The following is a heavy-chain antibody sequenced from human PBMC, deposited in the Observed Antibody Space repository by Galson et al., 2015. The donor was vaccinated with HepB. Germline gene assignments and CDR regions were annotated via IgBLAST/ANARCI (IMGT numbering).Heavy chain of an antibody. CDR2: FYDSGSS. CDR3: ARSLSGYDSGDL. Sequence: LSLTCTVSGGSNSSYHWSWIRQPPGKGLEWIGYFYDSGSSNWNPSLKSRVTMSVDTSKNQLSLRLSSATAADTAVYYCARSLSGYDSGDLWGQGTLVTVSS. V-gene: IGHV4-59*01. D-gene: IGHD5-12*01. J-gene: IGHJ4*02. CDR1: GGSNSSYH.